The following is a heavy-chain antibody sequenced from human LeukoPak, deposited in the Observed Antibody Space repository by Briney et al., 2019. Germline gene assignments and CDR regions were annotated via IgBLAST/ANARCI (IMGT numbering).Heavy chain of an antibody. CDR2: MNVNSGNT. D-gene: IGHD7-27*01. J-gene: IGHJ4*02. V-gene: IGHV1-8*03. CDR1: GYTFITYD. Sequence: ASVKVSCXTSGYTFITYDINWVRQATGQGLGWMGWMNVNSGNTGYAQKFQGRLTITRNTSISTAYMELSSLTSEDTAVYYCARTPYNWGIDYWGQGTLVTVSS. CDR3: ARTPYNWGIDY.